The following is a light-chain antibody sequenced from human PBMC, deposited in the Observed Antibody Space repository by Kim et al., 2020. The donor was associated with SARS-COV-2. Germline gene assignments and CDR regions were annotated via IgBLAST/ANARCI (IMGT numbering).Light chain of an antibody. Sequence: EIVLTQSPGTLSLSPGERATLSCRASQSVTSSYLAWYQQKPGQAPRLLIYAASRRATGIPDRFSGSGSATDFTLTISRLEPEDFAVYYCQQSGSSPYTFGQGTKLEI. V-gene: IGKV3-20*01. CDR1: QSVTSSY. CDR3: QQSGSSPYT. J-gene: IGKJ2*01. CDR2: AAS.